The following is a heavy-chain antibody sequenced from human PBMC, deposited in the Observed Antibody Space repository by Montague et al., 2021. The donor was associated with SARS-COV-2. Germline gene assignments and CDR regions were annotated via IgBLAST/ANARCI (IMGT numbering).Heavy chain of an antibody. V-gene: IGHV4-59*01. CDR1: GGSISSYY. J-gene: IGHJ6*03. CDR3: ARGNVDTAMVLPYPYYYYMDV. D-gene: IGHD5-18*01. Sequence: SETLSLTCTVSGGSISSYYWSWIRQPPGKELGWIGNINNSGSTNXNPPLKSRATISVDTSKNRFSLKLSSVTAADTAVYYCARGNVDTAMVLPYPYYYYMDVWGKGTTVTVSS. CDR2: INNSGST.